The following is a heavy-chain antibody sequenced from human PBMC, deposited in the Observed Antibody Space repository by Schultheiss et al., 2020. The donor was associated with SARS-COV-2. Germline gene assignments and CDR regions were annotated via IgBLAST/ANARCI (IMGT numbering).Heavy chain of an antibody. Sequence: GESLKISCAVSGVTFSSYAMSWVRQAPGKGLEWVSGISGSGGNTYYADSVKGRFTISRHNSKNTLYLQMNSLRAEDTAVYYCARGFADTAMVPVWYFDLWGRGTLVTVSS. CDR1: GVTFSSYA. J-gene: IGHJ2*01. V-gene: IGHV3-23*01. CDR3: ARGFADTAMVPVWYFDL. D-gene: IGHD5-18*01. CDR2: ISGSGGNT.